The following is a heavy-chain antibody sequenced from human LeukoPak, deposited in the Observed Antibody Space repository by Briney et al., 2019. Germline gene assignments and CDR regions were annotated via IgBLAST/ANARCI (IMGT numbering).Heavy chain of an antibody. Sequence: ASVKVSCKASGGTFSSYAISWVRQALGQGLEWMGGIIPIFGTANYAQKFQGRVTITADESTSTAYMELSSLRSEDTAVYYCARERGDYYDSSGYYRGYFDYWGQGTLVTVSS. D-gene: IGHD3-22*01. CDR2: IIPIFGTA. CDR1: GGTFSSYA. V-gene: IGHV1-69*13. CDR3: ARERGDYYDSSGYYRGYFDY. J-gene: IGHJ4*02.